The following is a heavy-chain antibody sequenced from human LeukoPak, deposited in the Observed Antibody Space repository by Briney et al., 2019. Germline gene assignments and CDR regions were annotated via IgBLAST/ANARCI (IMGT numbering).Heavy chain of an antibody. Sequence: GASVKVSCKASGYTFTGYYMHWVRQAPGQGLEWMGWINPNSGGTNYAQKFQGRVTMTRDTSISTAYMELSRLRSDDTAVYYCARDFPFGELLHNWFDPWGQGTLVTVSS. CDR2: INPNSGGT. J-gene: IGHJ5*02. CDR1: GYTFTGYY. D-gene: IGHD3-10*01. V-gene: IGHV1-2*02. CDR3: ARDFPFGELLHNWFDP.